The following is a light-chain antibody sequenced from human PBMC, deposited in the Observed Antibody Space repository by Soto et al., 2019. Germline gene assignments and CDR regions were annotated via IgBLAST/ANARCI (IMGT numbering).Light chain of an antibody. J-gene: IGKJ3*01. CDR3: QQYDSWPPFT. Sequence: EIVMTQSPATLSVTRGERATLSCRASQSISSNLAWYQQKPGQSPRLLIFGASTRATGIPARFSGSGSGTEFTLTISRLQSEDFAVYYCQQYDSWPPFTFGPGTKVDIK. CDR2: GAS. V-gene: IGKV3-15*01. CDR1: QSISSN.